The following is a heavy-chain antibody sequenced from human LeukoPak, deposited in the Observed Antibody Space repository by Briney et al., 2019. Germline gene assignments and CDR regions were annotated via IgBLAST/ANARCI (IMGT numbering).Heavy chain of an antibody. Sequence: GGSLRLSCAASGFTFSTYGMHWVRQAPGKGLEWVAVIWYDGGIKSYADSVKGRFTISRDNSKDTLFLQMNSLRAEDTAIYYCARAVGPYDYWGQGTPVTVSS. J-gene: IGHJ4*02. V-gene: IGHV3-33*01. CDR3: ARAVGPYDY. D-gene: IGHD3-10*01. CDR2: IWYDGGIK. CDR1: GFTFSTYG.